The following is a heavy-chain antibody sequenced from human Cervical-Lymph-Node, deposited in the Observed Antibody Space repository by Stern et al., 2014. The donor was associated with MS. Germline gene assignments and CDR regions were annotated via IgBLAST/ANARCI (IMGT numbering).Heavy chain of an antibody. J-gene: IGHJ5*02. V-gene: IGHV1-69*06. CDR1: GD. CDR2: IIRPVGTA. D-gene: IGHD3-10*01. CDR3: ATGAGDNWFDP. Sequence: VHLVESGADVKKPGSSVRVSCKASGDISWLRQAPGQGLEYLGGIIRPVGTAHYTQRFQGRLTIPADKSTNTTYMELSSLRSDDTAIYYCATGAGDNWFDPWGQGTLVSVSS.